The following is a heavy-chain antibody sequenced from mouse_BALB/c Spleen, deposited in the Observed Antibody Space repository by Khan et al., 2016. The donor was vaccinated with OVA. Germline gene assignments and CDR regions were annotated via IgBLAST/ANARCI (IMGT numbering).Heavy chain of an antibody. CDR3: TRDRIDY. CDR2: INPTSGYT. CDR1: GYTFTTYW. V-gene: IGHV1-7*01. J-gene: IGHJ2*01. Sequence: QVQLKQSGAELAKPGASVKMSCKASGYTFTTYWMHWVKQRPGQGLEWIGYINPTSGYTDYNDKFKDRATLSADKSSSTAYMQLNSLTSEEAAVYYCTRDRIDYWGQGTTLTVSS.